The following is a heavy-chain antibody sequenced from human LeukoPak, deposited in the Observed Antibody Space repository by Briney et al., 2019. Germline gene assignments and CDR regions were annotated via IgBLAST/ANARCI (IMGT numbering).Heavy chain of an antibody. CDR1: GGSISSSY. CDR3: VRWQYCGGNCFFSAFDI. Sequence: SQTLSVTGTVSGGSISSSYWGWIRQSPGKGLEWIGYIHHSGNTNSSPPLKSRATISVDTPNTQFALKLNSVTAADTAVYYCVRWQYCGGNCFFSAFDIWGQGTMVTVSS. D-gene: IGHD2-21*01. V-gene: IGHV4-59*01. J-gene: IGHJ3*02. CDR2: IHHSGNT.